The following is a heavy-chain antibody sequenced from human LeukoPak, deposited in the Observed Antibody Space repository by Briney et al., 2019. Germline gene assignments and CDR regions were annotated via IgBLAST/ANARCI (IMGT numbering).Heavy chain of an antibody. CDR2: VFHTGSS. Sequence: PSETLSLTCAVSSYSISSGYYWGWIRQPPGKGPEWIGSVFHTGSSYYIPSLKSRVTISVDTSKNQFSLEVSSVTAADTAIYYCARGISTTGHDYWGPGTLVTVSS. J-gene: IGHJ4*02. CDR3: ARGISTTGHDY. D-gene: IGHD4-11*01. V-gene: IGHV4-38-2*01. CDR1: SYSISSGYY.